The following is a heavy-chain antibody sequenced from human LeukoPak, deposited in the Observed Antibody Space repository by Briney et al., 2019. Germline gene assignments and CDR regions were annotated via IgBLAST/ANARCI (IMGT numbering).Heavy chain of an antibody. V-gene: IGHV1-2*06. J-gene: IGHJ4*02. CDR2: INPNSGGT. CDR1: GYTFTSYD. Sequence: GASXXVSCKASGYTFTSYDINWVRQAPGQGLEWMGRINPNSGGTNYAQKFQGRVTITRDTSISTAYMELSRLRSDDTAVYYCARDRDGDGYNFGYWGQGTLVTVSS. CDR3: ARDRDGDGYNFGY. D-gene: IGHD5-24*01.